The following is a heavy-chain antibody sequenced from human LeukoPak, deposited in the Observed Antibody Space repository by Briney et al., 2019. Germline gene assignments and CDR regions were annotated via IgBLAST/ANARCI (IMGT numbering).Heavy chain of an antibody. CDR1: GFTFSSYG. D-gene: IGHD6-19*01. Sequence: GGSLRLSCAASGFTFSSYGMHWVRQAPGKGLEGVAVIWYDGSNKYYADSVKGRFTISRDNSKTTLYLQMNSLRAEDTAVYYCAKGPYSSGWYNWFDPWGQGTLVTVSS. CDR3: AKGPYSSGWYNWFDP. CDR2: IWYDGSNK. J-gene: IGHJ5*02. V-gene: IGHV3-33*06.